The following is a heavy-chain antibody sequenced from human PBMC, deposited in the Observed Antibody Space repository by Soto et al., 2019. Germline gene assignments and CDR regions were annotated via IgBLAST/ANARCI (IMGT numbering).Heavy chain of an antibody. J-gene: IGHJ5*02. CDR3: ARDQGVAAAGITWFDP. D-gene: IGHD6-13*01. CDR1: GASMNSYH. Sequence: SETLSLTCTVSGASMNSYHWSWIRQPAGKGLEWIGHIHSSGSTNYNPSLKSRVTMSVDTSKNQFSLRLMSPTAADTAVYYCARDQGVAAAGITWFDPWGQGSLVTVSS. CDR2: IHSSGST. V-gene: IGHV4-4*07.